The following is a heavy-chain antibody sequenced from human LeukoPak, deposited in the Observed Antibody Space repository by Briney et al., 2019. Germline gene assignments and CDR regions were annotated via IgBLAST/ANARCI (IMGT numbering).Heavy chain of an antibody. V-gene: IGHV3-9*01. D-gene: IGHD3-3*01. CDR2: ISWNSGSI. J-gene: IGHJ4*02. CDR3: ARFYGVPY. CDR1: GFTFDDYA. Sequence: GGSLRLSCAASGFTFDDYAMHWVRQAPGKGLEWVSGISWNSGSIGYADSVKGRFTISRDNAKSSLYLQMNSLRAEDTALYYCARFYGVPYWGQGTLVTVSS.